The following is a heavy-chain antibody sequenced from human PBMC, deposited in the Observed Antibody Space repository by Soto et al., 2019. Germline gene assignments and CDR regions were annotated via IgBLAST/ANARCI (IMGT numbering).Heavy chain of an antibody. CDR3: ASDLIFGLVHDAFDI. J-gene: IGHJ3*02. CDR2: IKQDGSGK. Sequence: EVQLVESGGGLVQPGGSLRLSCAASGFTFSSYWMSWVRQAPGKGLEWVANIKQDGSGKYYVDSVRGRFTISRDNAKNSLYLKMNSLRAEDTAVYYCASDLIFGLVHDAFDIWGQGTMVTVSS. V-gene: IGHV3-7*01. CDR1: GFTFSSYW. D-gene: IGHD3-3*01.